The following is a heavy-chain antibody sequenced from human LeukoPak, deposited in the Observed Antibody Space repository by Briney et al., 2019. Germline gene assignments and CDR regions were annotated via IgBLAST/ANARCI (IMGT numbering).Heavy chain of an antibody. V-gene: IGHV4-59*01. Sequence: SETLSLTCTLSGGSISSYYWSWIRQPPGKGLKWIGYIYYSGSTNYNPSLKSRVTISVDTSKNQFSLKLSSLTAADTAVYYCAREDRSWFGELFEGFDYWGQGTLVTFCS. CDR2: IYYSGST. CDR3: AREDRSWFGELFEGFDY. D-gene: IGHD3-10*01. J-gene: IGHJ4*02. CDR1: GGSISSYY.